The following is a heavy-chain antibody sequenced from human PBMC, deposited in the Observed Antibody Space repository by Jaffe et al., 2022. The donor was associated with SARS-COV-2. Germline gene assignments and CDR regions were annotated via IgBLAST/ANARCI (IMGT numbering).Heavy chain of an antibody. J-gene: IGHJ6*02. D-gene: IGHD6-13*01. CDR1: GGSISSGSYY. CDR3: ARWDAAAGPPYYYYYGMDV. V-gene: IGHV4-61*02. Sequence: QVQLQESGPGLVKPSQTLSLTCTVSGGSISSGSYYWSWIRQPAGKGLEWIGRIYTSGSTNYNPSLKSRVTISVDTSKNQFSLKLSSVTAADTAVYYCARWDAAAGPPYYYYYGMDVWGQGTTVTVSS. CDR2: IYTSGST.